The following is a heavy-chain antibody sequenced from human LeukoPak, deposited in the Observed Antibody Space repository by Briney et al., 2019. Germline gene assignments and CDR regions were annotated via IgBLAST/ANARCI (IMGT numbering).Heavy chain of an antibody. J-gene: IGHJ4*02. CDR3: ARGPSSGYSYG. CDR1: GGSISSYY. V-gene: IGHV4-59*01. CDR2: IYYSGNT. D-gene: IGHD5-18*01. Sequence: SETLSLTCTVSGGSISSYYWSWIRQPPGKGLEWIGYIYYSGNTNYNPSPKSRVTISVDTSKNQFSLNLSSVTAADTAVYYCARGPSSGYSYGWGQGTLVTVSS.